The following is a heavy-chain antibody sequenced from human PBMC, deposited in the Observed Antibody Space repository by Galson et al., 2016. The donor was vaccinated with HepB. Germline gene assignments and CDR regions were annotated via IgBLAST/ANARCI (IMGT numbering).Heavy chain of an antibody. CDR2: IIATDGNT. D-gene: IGHD2-15*01. CDR3: ARDQAPLPGDY. Sequence: SVKVSCKASGYTFTSRGISWVRQAPGQGLEWMGWIIATDGNTNYGQKLQDRLTMTTDTSTSTAYMELRSLRSDDTAVYYCARDQAPLPGDYWGQGTLVTVSS. V-gene: IGHV1-18*01. CDR1: GYTFTSRG. J-gene: IGHJ4*02.